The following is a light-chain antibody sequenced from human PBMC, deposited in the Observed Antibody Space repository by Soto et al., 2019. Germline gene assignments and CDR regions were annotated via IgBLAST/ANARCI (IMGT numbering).Light chain of an antibody. Sequence: SVLTQPPSVSASPGQKVTISCSGISSNIGGNSVSWYQQLPGTAPKLLIYDDNKRPSGILDRFSGSKSGTSATLGITGFQTGDEADYYCGSWDSSLSAYVFGTGTKVTVL. V-gene: IGLV1-51*01. J-gene: IGLJ1*01. CDR1: SSNIGGNS. CDR3: GSWDSSLSAYV. CDR2: DDN.